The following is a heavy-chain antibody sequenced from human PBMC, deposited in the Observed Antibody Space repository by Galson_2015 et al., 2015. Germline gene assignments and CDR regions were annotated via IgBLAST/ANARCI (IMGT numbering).Heavy chain of an antibody. CDR3: GRERTVTTFYSGIAVDAFDI. D-gene: IGHD6-19*01. CDR2: ITRSGSSI. V-gene: IGHV3-48*03. J-gene: IGHJ3*02. CDR1: EFALSSHD. Sequence: SLRLSCAASEFALSSHDMTWVRQAPGKGLEWVSYITRSGSSIYYADSVKGRFTISRDNANNSLFLQMNSLRAEDTPIYFCGRERTVTTFYSGIAVDAFDIWGHGTTVTVSS.